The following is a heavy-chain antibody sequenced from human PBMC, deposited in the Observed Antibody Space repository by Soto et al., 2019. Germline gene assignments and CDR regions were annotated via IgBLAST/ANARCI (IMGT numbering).Heavy chain of an antibody. D-gene: IGHD4-17*01. CDR3: AKGRATATLILGDYYFDY. V-gene: IGHV3-23*01. J-gene: IGHJ4*02. CDR2: ISGSGGST. CDR1: GFTFSTYA. Sequence: GSLRLSCAASGFTFSTYAMSLVRQAPGKRQKWVSAISGSGGSTYYADSVKGRFTISRDNSKNTLYLQMNSLRAEDTAVYYCAKGRATATLILGDYYFDYCGQGTLVTVAS.